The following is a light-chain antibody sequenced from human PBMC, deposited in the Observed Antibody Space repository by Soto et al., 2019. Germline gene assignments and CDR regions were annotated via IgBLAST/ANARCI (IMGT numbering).Light chain of an antibody. CDR3: QQVKTYPRT. V-gene: IGKV1-9*01. CDR1: QAVPNN. J-gene: IGKJ4*01. CDR2: EES. Sequence: DIHLTQSPSFLSASVGDRVTITCRPSQAVPNNMAWYQQKPGKPPKLLIYEESTLHSGVPSRFSGRKSGTVFTLTIDSLQPEDFATYYDQQVKTYPRTFGGGTKV.